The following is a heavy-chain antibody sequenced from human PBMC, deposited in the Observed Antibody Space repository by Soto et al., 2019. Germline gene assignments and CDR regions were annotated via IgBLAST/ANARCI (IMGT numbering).Heavy chain of an antibody. Sequence: PGVSLRLSCAASGFTFSNYAMSWVRQAPGKGLEWVSTISGSGGSIYYADSVKGRFTISRDNSKNTLYVQMNSLRAEDTAVYYCAKLPRLSGSYYGPFDYWGLGTLVTVSS. CDR1: GFTFSNYA. J-gene: IGHJ4*02. CDR3: AKLPRLSGSYYGPFDY. D-gene: IGHD1-26*01. CDR2: ISGSGGSI. V-gene: IGHV3-23*01.